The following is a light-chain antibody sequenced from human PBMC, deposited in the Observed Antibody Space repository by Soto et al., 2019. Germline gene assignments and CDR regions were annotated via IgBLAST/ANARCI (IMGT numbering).Light chain of an antibody. Sequence: DIQMTQSPSTLSASVGDRVTITCRASQSISSWLAWYQQKPGKAPKLLIYKASTLESGVPSRFSGSGSGTDFTLTISSLQPEDFATYYCLQSYSTPWTFGQGTKVDI. CDR1: QSISSW. CDR3: LQSYSTPWT. V-gene: IGKV1-5*03. J-gene: IGKJ1*01. CDR2: KAS.